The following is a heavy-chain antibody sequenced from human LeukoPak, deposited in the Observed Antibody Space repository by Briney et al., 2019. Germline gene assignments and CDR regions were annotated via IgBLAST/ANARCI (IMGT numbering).Heavy chain of an antibody. V-gene: IGHV3-11*06. CDR2: ISGANDYI. Sequence: GGSLRLSCAASGFTFSDYYMSWIRQAPGKGLEWVSSISGANDYIYYADSVKGRFTISRDNAENSLYLQMNSLRAEDTAVYYCARNMYGSGYYFDYWGQGTLVTVSS. D-gene: IGHD6-19*01. CDR1: GFTFSDYY. J-gene: IGHJ4*02. CDR3: ARNMYGSGYYFDY.